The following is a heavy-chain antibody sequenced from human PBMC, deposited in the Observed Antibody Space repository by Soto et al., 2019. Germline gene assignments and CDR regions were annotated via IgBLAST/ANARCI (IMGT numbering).Heavy chain of an antibody. CDR2: IYYSGST. CDR1: GGSISSCGYY. D-gene: IGHD2-15*01. J-gene: IGHJ6*02. Sequence: SETLSLTCTVSGGSISSCGYYWSWIRQHPGKGLEWIGYIYYSGSTYYNPSLKSRVTISVDTSKNQFSLKLSSVTAADTAVYYCARGGGYCSGGSCYPYYYYYGMYVWGQGTTVTVSS. CDR3: ARGGGYCSGGSCYPYYYYYGMYV. V-gene: IGHV4-31*03.